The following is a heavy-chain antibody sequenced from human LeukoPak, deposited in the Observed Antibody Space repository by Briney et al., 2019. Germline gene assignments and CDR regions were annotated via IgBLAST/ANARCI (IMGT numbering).Heavy chain of an antibody. D-gene: IGHD2-2*01. V-gene: IGHV4-61*02. CDR3: ARDRVVVPAANAFDI. Sequence: SETLSLTCTVSGGSISTGSYYRSWIRQPAGKGLEWIGRIYTSGSTNYNPSLKSRVTISVDTSKNQFSLKLSSVTAADTAVYYCARDRVVVPAANAFDIWGQGTMVTVSS. CDR2: IYTSGST. CDR1: GGSISTGSYY. J-gene: IGHJ3*02.